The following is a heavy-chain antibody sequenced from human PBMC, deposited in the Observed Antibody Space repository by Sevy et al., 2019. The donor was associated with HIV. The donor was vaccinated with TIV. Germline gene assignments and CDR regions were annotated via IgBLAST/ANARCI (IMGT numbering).Heavy chain of an antibody. CDR3: ARGVTMIQGVGNAFDV. Sequence: GGSLRLSCGTSGFTFSDYYMTWIRQAPGKGLEWIAYISSNGSYTNYADSVKGRFTISRDNSLYLQMNSLRAEDTAVYYCARGVTMIQGVGNAFDVWGQGTKVTVSS. CDR1: GFTFSDYY. D-gene: IGHD3-10*01. J-gene: IGHJ3*01. V-gene: IGHV3-11*06. CDR2: ISSNGSYT.